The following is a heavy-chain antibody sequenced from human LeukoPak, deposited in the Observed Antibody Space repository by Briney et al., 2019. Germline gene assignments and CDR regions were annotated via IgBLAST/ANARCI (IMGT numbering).Heavy chain of an antibody. Sequence: GGSLRLSCAASGFTFSSYAMSRVRQAPGKGLEWVSAISGSGGSTYYADSVKGRFTISRDNSKNTLYLQMNSLRAEDTAVYYCAKGGGAFMGQLLLWYYYYMDVWGKGTTVTVSS. CDR1: GFTFSSYA. V-gene: IGHV3-23*01. CDR2: ISGSGGST. J-gene: IGHJ6*03. CDR3: AKGGGAFMGQLLLWYYYYMDV. D-gene: IGHD2-2*01.